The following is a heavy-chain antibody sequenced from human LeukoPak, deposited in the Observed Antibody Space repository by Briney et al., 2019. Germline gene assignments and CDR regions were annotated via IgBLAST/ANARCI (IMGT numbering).Heavy chain of an antibody. CDR2: IRSKANSYAT. CDR1: RFTFSGSA. CDR3: ARRYCSGGSCNDAFDI. Sequence: PGGSLRLSCAASRFTFSGSAMHWVRQASGKGLEWVGRIRSKANSYATAYAASVKGRFTISRDDSKNTAYLQMNSLKTEDTAVYYCARRYCSGGSCNDAFDIWGEGTMVTVSS. V-gene: IGHV3-73*01. D-gene: IGHD2-15*01. J-gene: IGHJ3*02.